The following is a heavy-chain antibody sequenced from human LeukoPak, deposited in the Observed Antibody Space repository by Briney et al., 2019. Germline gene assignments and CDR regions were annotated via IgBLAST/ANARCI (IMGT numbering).Heavy chain of an antibody. CDR3: AREVGYGDYGIDY. J-gene: IGHJ4*02. CDR2: IWYDGSNK. D-gene: IGHD4-17*01. V-gene: IGHV3-33*01. Sequence: GGFLRLSCAASGFTFSSYGMHWVRQAPGKGLELVAVIWYDGSNKYYADSVKGRFTISRDNSKNTLYLQMNSLRAEDTAVYYCAREVGYGDYGIDYWGQGTLVTVSS. CDR1: GFTFSSYG.